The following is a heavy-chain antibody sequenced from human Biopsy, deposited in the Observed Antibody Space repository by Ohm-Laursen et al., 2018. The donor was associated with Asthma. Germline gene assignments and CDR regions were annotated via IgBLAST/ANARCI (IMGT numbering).Heavy chain of an antibody. J-gene: IGHJ4*02. V-gene: IGHV1-69*01. Sequence: SSVKVSCKSLGGTFNTYVIGWVRQAPGQGLEWMGGINSVFGTTTYPQKFQDRVTITADDSTSTVYMELNSLRSEDAAVYYCARKAGSCISRTCYSLDFWGQGTLVTVSS. D-gene: IGHD2-2*01. CDR1: GGTFNTYV. CDR3: ARKAGSCISRTCYSLDF. CDR2: INSVFGTT.